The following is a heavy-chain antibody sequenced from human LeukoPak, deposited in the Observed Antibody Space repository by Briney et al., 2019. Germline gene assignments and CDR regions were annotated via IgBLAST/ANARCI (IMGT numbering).Heavy chain of an antibody. CDR1: GFTFSTYW. Sequence: GESLKISCAVSGFTFSTYWMHWVRQAPGKGLVWVSRINTDGTITNYADSVKGRFTISRDNAKNMLHLQMNSLRADDTAVYYCSRSTFGQYDYWGQGTLVTVSS. CDR3: SRSTFGQYDY. CDR2: INTDGTIT. J-gene: IGHJ4*02. V-gene: IGHV3-74*01. D-gene: IGHD3-16*01.